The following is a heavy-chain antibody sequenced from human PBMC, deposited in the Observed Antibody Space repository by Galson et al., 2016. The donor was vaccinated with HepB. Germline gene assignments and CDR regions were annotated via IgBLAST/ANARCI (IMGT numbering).Heavy chain of an antibody. D-gene: IGHD1-20*01. V-gene: IGHV3-11*01. CDR1: GFAFSDYF. Sequence: SLRLSCAASGFAFSDYFVSWIRQAPGKGLEWVAYVTKSSSAMYYADSVKGRFTVSRDNAKNSLYLQMNRLRAEDAAVYYCARHNWVLNDYFGYWGQGTRVTVSS. J-gene: IGHJ4*02. CDR3: ARHNWVLNDYFGY. CDR2: VTKSSSAM.